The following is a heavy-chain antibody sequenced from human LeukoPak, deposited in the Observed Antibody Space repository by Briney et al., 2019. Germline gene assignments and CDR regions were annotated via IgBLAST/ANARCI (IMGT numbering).Heavy chain of an antibody. J-gene: IGHJ6*03. D-gene: IGHD3-22*01. CDR1: GGSISSYY. CDR2: IYTSGST. Sequence: SETLSLTCTVSGGSISSYYWSWIRQPAGKGLEWIGRIYTSGSTNYNPPLKSRVTMSVDTSKNQFSLKLSSVTAADTAVYYCARGYMKSSGYYRYPYYYYYMDVWGKGTTVTVSS. CDR3: ARGYMKSSGYYRYPYYYYYMDV. V-gene: IGHV4-4*07.